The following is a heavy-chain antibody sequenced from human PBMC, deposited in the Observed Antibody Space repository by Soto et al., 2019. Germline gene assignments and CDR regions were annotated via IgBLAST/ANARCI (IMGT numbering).Heavy chain of an antibody. Sequence: ESGGGVVQPGRSLRLSCAASGFTFSSYAMHWVRQAPGKGLEWVAVISYDGSNKYYADSVKGRFTISRDNSKNTLYLQMNSLRAEDTAVYYCARSIAAAANGFDIWGQGTMVTVSS. J-gene: IGHJ3*02. D-gene: IGHD6-13*01. CDR1: GFTFSSYA. CDR2: ISYDGSNK. CDR3: ARSIAAAANGFDI. V-gene: IGHV3-30-3*01.